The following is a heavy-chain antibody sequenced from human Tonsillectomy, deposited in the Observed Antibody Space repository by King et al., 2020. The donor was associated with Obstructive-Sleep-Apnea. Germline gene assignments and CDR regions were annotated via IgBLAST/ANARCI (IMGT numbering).Heavy chain of an antibody. J-gene: IGHJ4*02. V-gene: IGHV3-30*04. Sequence: VQLVESGGGVVQPGRSLRLSCAASGFTFSSYAMNWVRQAPGKGLEWVAVISHDGSSKHYADSVKGRFTISRDNSKNTLYLQVNSLRPEDTAVYYCARGRPPYSGRYYGGDFDYWGQGTLVTVSS. CDR1: GFTFSSYA. CDR2: ISHDGSSK. D-gene: IGHD1-26*01. CDR3: ARGRPPYSGRYYGGDFDY.